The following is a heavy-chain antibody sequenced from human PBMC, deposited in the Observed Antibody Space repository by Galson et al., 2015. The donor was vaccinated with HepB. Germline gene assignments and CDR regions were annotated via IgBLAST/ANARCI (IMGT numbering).Heavy chain of an antibody. J-gene: IGHJ6*02. CDR1: GGTFSSYA. CDR3: ARGGYDILTGPYGMDV. CDR2: IIPIFGTA. D-gene: IGHD3-9*01. Sequence: SVKVYCKASGGTFSSYAISWVRQAPGQGLEWMGGIIPIFGTANYAQKFQGRVTITADESTSTAYMELSSLRSEDTAVYYCARGGYDILTGPYGMDVWGQGTTVTVSS. V-gene: IGHV1-69*13.